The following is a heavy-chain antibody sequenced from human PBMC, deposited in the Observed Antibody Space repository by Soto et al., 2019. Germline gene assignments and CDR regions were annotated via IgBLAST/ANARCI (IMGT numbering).Heavy chain of an antibody. CDR3: ARGVDFEGFSPYGMDV. Sequence: TLSLTCTVSGGSINTGDYYWTWIRQPRGKGLEWIGYIYYSGTTYYNPSLKSRVSLSLDTSKNHFSLRLTSVTAADTAVYYCARGVDFEGFSPYGMDVWGQGTTVTVSS. CDR1: GGSINTGDYY. J-gene: IGHJ6*02. V-gene: IGHV4-30-4*01. CDR2: IYYSGTT. D-gene: IGHD3-3*01.